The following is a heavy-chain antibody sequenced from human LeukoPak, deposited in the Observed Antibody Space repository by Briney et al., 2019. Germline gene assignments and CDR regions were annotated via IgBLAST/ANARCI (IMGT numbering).Heavy chain of an antibody. Sequence: PGMSLRLSCAASGFTFISYGMHWVRQAPGKGLEWVAIISKDGSDKNYADSVKGRFMISRDNSKNTLYLQMSSLRAEDTAVYYCAKEYDGYWGQGTLVTVPS. J-gene: IGHJ4*02. CDR2: ISKDGSDK. CDR1: GFTFISYG. D-gene: IGHD2-8*01. V-gene: IGHV3-30*18. CDR3: AKEYDGY.